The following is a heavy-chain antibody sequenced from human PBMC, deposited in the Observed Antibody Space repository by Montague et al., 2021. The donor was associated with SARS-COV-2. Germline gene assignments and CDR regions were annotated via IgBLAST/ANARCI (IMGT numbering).Heavy chain of an antibody. D-gene: IGHD3-22*01. J-gene: IGHJ2*01. CDR2: INHSGST. CDR3: ARGAPTISMIVVVFTGAGWYFDL. CDR1: GGSFSDYY. V-gene: IGHV4-34*01. Sequence: SETLSLTCAVHGGSFSDYYWSWIRQPPGKGLEWIGEINHSGSTNYNPSLKSRVTISVDRSKNQFSLKLSSVTAADTAVYYCARGAPTISMIVVVFTGAGWYFDLWGRGTLVTVSS.